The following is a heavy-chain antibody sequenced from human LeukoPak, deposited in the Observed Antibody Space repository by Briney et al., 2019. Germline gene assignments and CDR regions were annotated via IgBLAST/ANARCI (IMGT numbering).Heavy chain of an antibody. V-gene: IGHV3-7*01. J-gene: IGHJ4*02. CDR3: ARSRYSSGWYYYFDS. Sequence: PGGSLRLSCAASGFTFSSYWMSWVRQAPGKGLEWVANIKQDGSERYHVDSVKGRFTISRDNAKNSLYLQMNSLRAEDTSVYYCARSRYSSGWYYYFDSWGQGTLVTVSS. CDR1: GFTFSSYW. D-gene: IGHD6-19*01. CDR2: IKQDGSER.